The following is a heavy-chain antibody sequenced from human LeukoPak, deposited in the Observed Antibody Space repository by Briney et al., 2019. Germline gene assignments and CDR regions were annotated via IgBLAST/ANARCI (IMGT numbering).Heavy chain of an antibody. Sequence: ASVKVSCKASGGTFSSYAISWVRRAPGQGLEWMGGIIPIFGTANYAQKFQGWVTMTRDTSISTAYMELSRLRSDDTAVYYCARETYSGSYYWFDPWGQGTLVTVSS. CDR1: GGTFSSYA. CDR2: IIPIFGTA. D-gene: IGHD1-26*01. CDR3: ARETYSGSYYWFDP. V-gene: IGHV1-69*05. J-gene: IGHJ5*02.